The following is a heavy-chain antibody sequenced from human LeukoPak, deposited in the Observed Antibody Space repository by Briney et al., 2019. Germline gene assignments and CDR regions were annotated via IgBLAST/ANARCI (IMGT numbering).Heavy chain of an antibody. CDR2: ISYDGSDK. CDR1: GFTFRNYA. V-gene: IGHV3-30*04. J-gene: IGHJ4*02. Sequence: GMSLRLSCAASGFTFRNYAMHCVRQAPGKGLEWVAAISYDGSDKYYADSVKGRFTISRDNSKNTLYLQMNSLRAEDTAVYYCAREPPNCSGGSCYTFDYWGQGTLVTVSS. CDR3: AREPPNCSGGSCYTFDY. D-gene: IGHD2-15*01.